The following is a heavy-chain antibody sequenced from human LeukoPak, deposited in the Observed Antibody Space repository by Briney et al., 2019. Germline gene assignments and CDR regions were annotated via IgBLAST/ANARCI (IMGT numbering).Heavy chain of an antibody. CDR1: GFTVSSNY. J-gene: IGHJ5*02. D-gene: IGHD6-13*01. V-gene: IGHV3-23*01. CDR3: AKERSWPWFDP. CDR2: ISGSGGGT. Sequence: PGGSLRLSCAASGFTVSSNYMSWVRQAPGKGLEWVSVISGSGGGTYYADSVKGRFTISRDNSKNTLYLQMNSLRAEDTAVYYCAKERSWPWFDPWGQGTLVTVSS.